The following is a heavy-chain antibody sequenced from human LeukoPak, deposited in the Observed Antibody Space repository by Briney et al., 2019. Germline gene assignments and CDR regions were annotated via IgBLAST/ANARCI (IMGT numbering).Heavy chain of an antibody. CDR3: ARDSQKGI. J-gene: IGHJ4*02. CDR2: IYSGGGI. CDR1: GFSVSSNY. Sequence: PRGSLRLSCAVSGFSVSSNYMAWVRQGPGKGLEWVSVIYSGGGIYYADSVKGRFTSSRDNSKNTMYLQMNSLRVEDTAVYYCARDSQKGIWGQGTLVTVSS. V-gene: IGHV3-66*01.